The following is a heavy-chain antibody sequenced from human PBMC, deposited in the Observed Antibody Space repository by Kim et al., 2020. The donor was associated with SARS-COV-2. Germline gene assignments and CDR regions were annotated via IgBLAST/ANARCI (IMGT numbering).Heavy chain of an antibody. CDR2: IKQDGSEK. D-gene: IGHD2-21*02. Sequence: GGSLRLSCAASGFTFSSYWMSWVRQAPGKGLEWVANIKQDGSEKNYVDSVKGRFTISRDNAKKLVYLQMNSLRFEDTAVYYCGSGGNSGNWGQGTLVTVSS. CDR1: GFTFSSYW. V-gene: IGHV3-7*01. J-gene: IGHJ4*02. CDR3: GSGGNSGN.